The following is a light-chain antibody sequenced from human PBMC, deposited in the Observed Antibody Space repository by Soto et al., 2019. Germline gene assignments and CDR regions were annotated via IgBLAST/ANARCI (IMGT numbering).Light chain of an antibody. CDR2: DVS. J-gene: IGLJ2*01. CDR3: SSYTSGSTRVV. Sequence: QSALTQPASVSGSPGQSITISCTGTSSDVGGYNYVSWYQQHPGKAPKVMIYDVSNRPSGVSNRFSGSKSGNTASLTISWLQVEDEADYYCSSYTSGSTRVVFGGGTKLTVL. V-gene: IGLV2-14*03. CDR1: SSDVGGYNY.